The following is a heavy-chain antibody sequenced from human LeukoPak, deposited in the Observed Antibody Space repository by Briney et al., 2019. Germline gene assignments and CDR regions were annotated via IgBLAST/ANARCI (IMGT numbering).Heavy chain of an antibody. D-gene: IGHD2-21*02. J-gene: IGHJ2*01. Sequence: GRSLRLSCAASGFTFDDYAMSWVRQAPGKGLEWVSAISGSGGSTYYADSVKGRFTISRDNSKNTLYLQMNSLRAEDTAVYYCAKWFLDVVVTAMADWYFDLWGRGTLVTVSS. V-gene: IGHV3-23*01. CDR1: GFTFDDYA. CDR2: ISGSGGST. CDR3: AKWFLDVVVTAMADWYFDL.